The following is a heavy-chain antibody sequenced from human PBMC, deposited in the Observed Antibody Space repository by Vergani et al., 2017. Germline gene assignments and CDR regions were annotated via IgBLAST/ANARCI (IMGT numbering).Heavy chain of an antibody. CDR1: GGTFSSYT. J-gene: IGHJ4*02. CDR3: ARLGGSYPDAHFDY. D-gene: IGHD1-26*01. V-gene: IGHV1-69*02. CDR2: IIPILGIA. Sequence: QVQLVQSGAEVKKPGSSVKVSCKASGGTFSSYTISWVRQAPGQGLEWMGRIIPILGIANYAQKFQGRVTITADKSTSTAYMELSSLRSEDTAVYYCARLGGSYPDAHFDYWGQGTLVTVSS.